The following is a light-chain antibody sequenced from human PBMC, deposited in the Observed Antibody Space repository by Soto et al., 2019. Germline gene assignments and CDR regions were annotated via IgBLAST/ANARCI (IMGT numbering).Light chain of an antibody. V-gene: IGLV2-14*01. CDR3: SSYTSSRTLV. Sequence: QSALTQPASVSGSPGQSITISCTGTSSDIGAYKYVSWYQQHPGRAPKLMIYEVIHRPSGVSSRFSGSKSGKTASLSISGLQADDEADYYCSSYTSSRTLVFGGGTKFTVL. CDR1: SSDIGAYKY. J-gene: IGLJ2*01. CDR2: EVI.